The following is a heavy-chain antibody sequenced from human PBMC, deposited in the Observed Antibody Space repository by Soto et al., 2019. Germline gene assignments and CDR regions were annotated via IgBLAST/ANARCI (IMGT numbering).Heavy chain of an antibody. V-gene: IGHV3-23*01. CDR1: VFTFSIYA. CDR3: AIVHRGVVTSY. CDR2: ISGSGGST. Sequence: WGSLLISCASSVFTFSIYAMSWVRQAPGKGLELVSAISGSGGSTYYADSVKGRFTISRGNSKNTLYLQMNSLRAEDTAVYYCAIVHRGVVTSYWGQGTMVTVSS. D-gene: IGHD3-3*01. J-gene: IGHJ4*02.